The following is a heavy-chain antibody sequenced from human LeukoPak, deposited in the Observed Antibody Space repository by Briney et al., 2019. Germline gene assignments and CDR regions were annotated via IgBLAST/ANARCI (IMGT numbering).Heavy chain of an antibody. CDR1: GGSISSYY. D-gene: IGHD5-12*01. CDR3: ARDSRSKRGYSGYDLVNWFDP. J-gene: IGHJ5*02. V-gene: IGHV4-4*07. CDR2: IYTSGST. Sequence: KSSEALSLTCTVSGGSISSYYWSWIRQPAGKGLEWIGRIYTSGSTNYNPSLKSRVTMSVDTSKNQFSLKLSSVTAADTAVYYCARDSRSKRGYSGYDLVNWFDPWGQGTLVTVSS.